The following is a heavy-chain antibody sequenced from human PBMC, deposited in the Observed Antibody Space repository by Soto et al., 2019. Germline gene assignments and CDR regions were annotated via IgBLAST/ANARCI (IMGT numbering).Heavy chain of an antibody. CDR2: IDPSDSYT. Sequence: GASLKLSCKGSGYSFTSYWISWVRQMPGKGLEWMGRIDPSDSYTNYSPSFQGHVTISADKSISTAYLQWSSLTASDTAMYYCAMEYSISSPYYYYYGMYVWGQGTTVTVSS. D-gene: IGHD6-6*01. J-gene: IGHJ6*02. CDR1: GYSFTSYW. CDR3: AMEYSISSPYYYYYGMYV. V-gene: IGHV5-10-1*01.